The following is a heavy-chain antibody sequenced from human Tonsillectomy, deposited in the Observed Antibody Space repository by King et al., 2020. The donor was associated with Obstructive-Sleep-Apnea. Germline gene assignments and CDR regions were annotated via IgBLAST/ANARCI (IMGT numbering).Heavy chain of an antibody. CDR3: ARDPSSSFDY. D-gene: IGHD6-6*01. Sequence: VQLVESGGGVVQPGRSLRLSCAASGYTFSSHGMHWVRQAPGKGLEWVAVIWFDGSKKYYADSVKGRFTISRDDSKNTLYLQMNSLRAEDTAMYYCARDPSSSFDYWGQGTLVSVSS. CDR1: GYTFSSHG. CDR2: IWFDGSKK. J-gene: IGHJ4*02. V-gene: IGHV3-33*01.